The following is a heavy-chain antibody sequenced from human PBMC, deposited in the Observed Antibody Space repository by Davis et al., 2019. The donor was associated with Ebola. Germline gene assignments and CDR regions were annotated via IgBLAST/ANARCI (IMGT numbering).Heavy chain of an antibody. J-gene: IGHJ6*02. CDR1: GFTFSSYA. D-gene: IGHD5-18*01. Sequence: GESLKISCAASGFTFSSYAMHWVRQAPGKGLEYVSGISRNGDSTYYANSVKGRFTISRDNSKNTLYLQMGRLRADDMAVYYCARGTIDTAMVAYGMDVWGQGTTVTVSS. V-gene: IGHV3-64*01. CDR3: ARGTIDTAMVAYGMDV. CDR2: ISRNGDST.